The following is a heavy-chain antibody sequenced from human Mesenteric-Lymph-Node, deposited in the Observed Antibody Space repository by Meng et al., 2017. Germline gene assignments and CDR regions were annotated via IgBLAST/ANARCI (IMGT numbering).Heavy chain of an antibody. V-gene: IGHV4-4*02. CDR3: GRHHHSPTFDY. CDR2: TSHSGST. CDR1: GDSISRSEW. Sequence: GHVQGSGQGLVKPSRTLSLSFAVSGDSISRSEWWSWVRQPPGKGLEWIGETSHSGSTNYSPSLKSRVTISLDKSKNQLSLKLNSVTAADTAVYYCGRHHHSPTFDYWGQGTLVTVSS. D-gene: IGHD1-14*01. J-gene: IGHJ4*02.